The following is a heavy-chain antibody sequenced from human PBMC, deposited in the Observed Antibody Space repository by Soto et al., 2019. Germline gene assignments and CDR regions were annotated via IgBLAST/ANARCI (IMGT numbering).Heavy chain of an antibody. V-gene: IGHV1-69*01. CDR1: GGTFSDLA. D-gene: IGHD5-12*01. J-gene: IGHJ4*02. CDR2: IIPLFGTP. Sequence: QVHLVQSGAEVKKPGSSVKVSCKTSGGTFSDLAFSWVRQAPRQGLEWVGGIIPLFGTPNYAREFQGRVSLSAAETANTVYMELRSLRSEDTAVYYCASERVAEMATGRYFANWGPGTLVTVSS. CDR3: ASERVAEMATGRYFAN.